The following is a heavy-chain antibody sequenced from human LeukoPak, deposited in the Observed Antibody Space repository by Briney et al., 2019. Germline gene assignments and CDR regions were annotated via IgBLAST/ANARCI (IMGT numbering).Heavy chain of an antibody. CDR3: ATRTYGGNSPFDY. V-gene: IGHV4-34*01. CDR2: INHSGST. D-gene: IGHD4-23*01. Sequence: SETLSLTCAVYGGSFSGYYWSWIRQPPGKGLEWIGEINHSGSTNYNPSLKSRVTISVDTSKNQFSLKLSSVTAADTAVYYCATRTYGGNSPFDYWGQGTLVTVSS. J-gene: IGHJ4*02. CDR1: GGSFSGYY.